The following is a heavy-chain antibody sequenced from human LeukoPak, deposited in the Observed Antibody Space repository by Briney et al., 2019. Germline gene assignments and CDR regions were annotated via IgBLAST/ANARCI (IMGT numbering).Heavy chain of an antibody. CDR3: AKGGEDGYQTAILFDY. V-gene: IGHV3-48*03. CDR2: ITSSGNTI. CDR1: GFTFSSFE. J-gene: IGHJ4*02. Sequence: GGSLRLSCAASGFTFSSFEMNWVRQAPGKGLEWVSYITSSGNTIYYADSVKGRFTISRDNSKNTLYLQMNSLRAEDTAVYYCAKGGEDGYQTAILFDYWGQGTLVTVSS. D-gene: IGHD5-24*01.